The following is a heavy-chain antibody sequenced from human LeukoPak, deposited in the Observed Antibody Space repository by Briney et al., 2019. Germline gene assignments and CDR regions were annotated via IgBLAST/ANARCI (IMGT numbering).Heavy chain of an antibody. CDR1: GGSFSGYY. J-gene: IGHJ5*02. CDR2: INHSGST. D-gene: IGHD1-14*01. CDR3: ARAPNLPPGNWFDP. Sequence: SETLTLTCAVYGGSFSGYYWSWICQPPGKGLKWIGEINHSGSTNYNPSLKSRVTISVDTSKNQFSLKLSSVTAADTAVYYCARAPNLPPGNWFDPWGQGTLVTVSS. V-gene: IGHV4-34*01.